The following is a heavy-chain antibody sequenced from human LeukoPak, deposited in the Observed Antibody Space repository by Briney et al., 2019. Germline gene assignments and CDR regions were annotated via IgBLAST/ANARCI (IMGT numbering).Heavy chain of an antibody. CDR1: GFTFSSYA. V-gene: IGHV3-23*01. J-gene: IGHJ4*02. CDR2: ISGSGGST. CDR3: AKLPFYGPTGHFDY. Sequence: GGSLRLSCAASGFTFSSYAMSWVRQAPGKGLEWVSAISGSGGSTYYADSVKGRFTISRDNSKNTLYLRMNSLRAEDTAVYYCAKLPFYGPTGHFDYWGQGTLVTVSS. D-gene: IGHD1-14*01.